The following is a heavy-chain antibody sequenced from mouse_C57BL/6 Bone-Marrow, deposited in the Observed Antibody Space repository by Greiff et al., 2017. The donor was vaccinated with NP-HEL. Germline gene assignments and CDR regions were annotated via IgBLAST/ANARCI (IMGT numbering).Heavy chain of an antibody. V-gene: IGHV5-6*01. D-gene: IGHD1-1*01. CDR1: GFTFSSYG. Sequence: EVQGVESGGDLVKPGGSLKLSCAASGFTFSSYGMSWVRQTPDKRLEWVATISSGGSYTYYPDSVKGRFTISRDNAKNTLYLQMSSLKSEDTAMYYCARRGELLRYYYAMDYWGQGTSVTVSS. CDR2: ISSGGSYT. J-gene: IGHJ4*01. CDR3: ARRGELLRYYYAMDY.